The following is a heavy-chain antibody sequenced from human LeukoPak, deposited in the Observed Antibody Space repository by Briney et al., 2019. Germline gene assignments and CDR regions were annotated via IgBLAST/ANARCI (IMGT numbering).Heavy chain of an antibody. Sequence: SETLSLTCAVSDYSFSSGYHWGWLRQPPEKGLEWIGSISRSGSTYYSPSLKGRVTMSVDSSKNEFSLNLSSVAAADTAVYYCARGYIGNSGRYYYYYMDVWGKGTTVTVSS. CDR3: ARGYIGNSGRYYYYYMDV. V-gene: IGHV4-38-2*01. D-gene: IGHD1-26*01. CDR1: DYSFSSGYH. J-gene: IGHJ6*03. CDR2: ISRSGST.